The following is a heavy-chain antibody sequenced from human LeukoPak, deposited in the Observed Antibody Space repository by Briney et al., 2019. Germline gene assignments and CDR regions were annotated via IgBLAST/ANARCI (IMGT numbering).Heavy chain of an antibody. V-gene: IGHV4-34*01. CDR2: VNDSGGT. D-gene: IGHD3-3*01. Sequence: SETLSLTCAVYIDSFTNYYWNWIRQTPGKGLEWIGEVNDSGGTNINPSLKSRVTISVDTSKNQFTLKLSSVTAADTAVYYCARVFITIFGVVDYWGQGTLVTVSS. J-gene: IGHJ4*02. CDR3: ARVFITIFGVVDY. CDR1: IDSFTNYY.